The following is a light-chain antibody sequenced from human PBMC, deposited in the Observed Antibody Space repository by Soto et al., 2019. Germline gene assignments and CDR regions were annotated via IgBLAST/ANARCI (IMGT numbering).Light chain of an antibody. Sequence: QSVLTQPASVSGSPGQSITISCTGTTSDIGAYNYVSWYQHNPGNAPKLMIYEVTVRPSGVSSRFSGSKSASTASLTITGLQGDDEADYYCSSYTSRGTLVFGGGTKLTVL. J-gene: IGLJ3*02. CDR3: SSYTSRGTLV. V-gene: IGLV2-14*01. CDR2: EVT. CDR1: TSDIGAYNY.